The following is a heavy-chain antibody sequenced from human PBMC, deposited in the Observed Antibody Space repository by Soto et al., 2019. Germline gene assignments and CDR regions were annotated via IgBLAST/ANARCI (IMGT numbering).Heavy chain of an antibody. CDR3: ARDSSSTDIAFDH. D-gene: IGHD6-6*01. J-gene: IGHJ4*02. V-gene: IGHV1-3*01. Sequence: GASVKVSCKASGYIFTRNCLHWVRQAPGQRLEWMGWINADNGNTKYSQKFQGTVTITRDTSASTAYMELSSLRSEDTAVYYCARDSSSTDIAFDHWGQGTLVTVSS. CDR1: GYIFTRNC. CDR2: INADNGNT.